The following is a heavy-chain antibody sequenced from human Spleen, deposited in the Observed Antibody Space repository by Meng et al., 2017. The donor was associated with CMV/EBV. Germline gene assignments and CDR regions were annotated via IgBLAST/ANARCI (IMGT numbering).Heavy chain of an antibody. J-gene: IGHJ6*02. CDR2: INPNSGGT. CDR3: ARRLYCSSTSCYGGYGMDV. CDR1: GYTFTGYY. D-gene: IGHD2-2*01. Sequence: ASVKVSCKASGYTFTGYYMHWVRQAPGQGLEWMGWINPNSGGTNYAQKFQGRVTMTRDTSIRTAYMELSRLRPDDTAVYYCARRLYCSSTSCYGGYGMDVWGQGTTVTVSS. V-gene: IGHV1-2*02.